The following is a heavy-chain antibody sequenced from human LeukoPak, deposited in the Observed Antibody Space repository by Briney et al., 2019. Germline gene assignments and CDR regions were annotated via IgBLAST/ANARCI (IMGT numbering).Heavy chain of an antibody. CDR1: GFAFSTDS. CDR3: TKHITTEATTPFSYGMDV. J-gene: IGHJ6*02. V-gene: IGHV3-21*01. Sequence: GCSLRLSCASSGFAFSTDSMNWVRQPTGKCMEWAASISLSSASTYYADSVKGRFTISRDNAKNSLHLQMDSMRAEDTAVYYCTKHITTEATTPFSYGMDVWGQGTTVTVSS. D-gene: IGHD2/OR15-2a*01. CDR2: ISLSSAST.